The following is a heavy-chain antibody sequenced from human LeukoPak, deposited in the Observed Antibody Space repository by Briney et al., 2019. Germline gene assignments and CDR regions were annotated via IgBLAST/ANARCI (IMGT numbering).Heavy chain of an antibody. Sequence: GGSLRLSCAASGFTFSSYWMHWVRQAPGKGPVWVSRINNDGSGTTYADSVKGRFTISRDNAKNSLYLQMNSLRAEDTAVYYCARDNSRLDAFDIWGQGTMVTVSS. CDR1: GFTFSSYW. CDR2: INNDGSGT. CDR3: ARDNSRLDAFDI. V-gene: IGHV3-74*01. J-gene: IGHJ3*02. D-gene: IGHD5-18*01.